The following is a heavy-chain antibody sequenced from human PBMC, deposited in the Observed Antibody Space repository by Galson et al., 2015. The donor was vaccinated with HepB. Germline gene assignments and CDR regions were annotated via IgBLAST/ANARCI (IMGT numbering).Heavy chain of an antibody. CDR3: ARVMGKQQLVFGY. Sequence: SVKVSCKASGYTFTGYYMHWVRQAPGQGLEWMGWINPNSGGTNYAQKFQGRVTMTRDTSISTAYMELSRLRSDDTAVYYCARVMGKQQLVFGYWGQGTLVTVSS. D-gene: IGHD6-13*01. J-gene: IGHJ4*02. V-gene: IGHV1-2*02. CDR1: GYTFTGYY. CDR2: INPNSGGT.